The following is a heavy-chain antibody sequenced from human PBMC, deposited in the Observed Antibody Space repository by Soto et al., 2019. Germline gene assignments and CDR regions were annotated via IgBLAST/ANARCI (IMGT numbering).Heavy chain of an antibody. D-gene: IGHD1-1*01. CDR2: IWHDGGDK. J-gene: IGHJ6*02. V-gene: IGHV3-33*01. CDR1: GLIFSKYG. CDR3: ASWLEPSSDHGLDV. Sequence: QVQLVESGGGVVQPGTSLRLSCAASGLIFSKYGMHWVRQAPGKGLEWVAIIWHDGGDKYYADYVRGRFTIYRDNSKNTLYLQLNGLRAEDTAVYYCASWLEPSSDHGLDVWGRGTTVTVSS.